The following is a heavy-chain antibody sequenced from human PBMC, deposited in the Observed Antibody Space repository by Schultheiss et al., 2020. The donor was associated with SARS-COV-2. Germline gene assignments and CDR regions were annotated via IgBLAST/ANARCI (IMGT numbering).Heavy chain of an antibody. CDR3: ARDGDYGGNSRYYYGMDV. Sequence: ASVKVSCKASGYTFTGYYMHWVRQAPGQGLEWMGWINPNSGNTGYAQKFQGRVTITRNTSISTAYMELSSLRSEDTAVYYCARDGDYGGNSRYYYGMDVWGQGTTVTVSS. CDR2: INPNSGNT. CDR1: GYTFTGYY. D-gene: IGHD4-23*01. J-gene: IGHJ6*02. V-gene: IGHV1-8*03.